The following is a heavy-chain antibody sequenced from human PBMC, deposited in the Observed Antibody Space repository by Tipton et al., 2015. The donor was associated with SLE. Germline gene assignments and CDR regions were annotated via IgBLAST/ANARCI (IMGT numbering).Heavy chain of an antibody. Sequence: QSGPEVKKPGSSVKVSCKASGGTFSSYAISWVRQAPGQGLEWMGIINPSGGSTSYAQKFQGRVTMTRDTSTSTVYMELSSLRSEDTAVYYCASGGERFAFDIWGQGTMVTVSS. V-gene: IGHV1-46*01. CDR2: INPSGGST. CDR1: GGTFSSYA. D-gene: IGHD1-1*01. CDR3: ASGGERFAFDI. J-gene: IGHJ3*02.